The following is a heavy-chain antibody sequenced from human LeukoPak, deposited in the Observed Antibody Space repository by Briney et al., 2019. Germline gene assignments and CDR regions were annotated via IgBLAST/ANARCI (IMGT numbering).Heavy chain of an antibody. CDR3: ARTLPVGYSGYVGAIDY. CDR1: GSSISIVDYY. V-gene: IGHV4-30-4*01. D-gene: IGHD5-12*01. CDR2: IYYSGST. Sequence: PSQTLSLTCTVSGSSISIVDYYWSWIRQPPGKGLEWIGFIYYSGSTYYNPSLKSRVTISVDTSKNQFSLKLSSVTAADTAVYYCARTLPVGYSGYVGAIDYWGQGTLVTVSS. J-gene: IGHJ4*02.